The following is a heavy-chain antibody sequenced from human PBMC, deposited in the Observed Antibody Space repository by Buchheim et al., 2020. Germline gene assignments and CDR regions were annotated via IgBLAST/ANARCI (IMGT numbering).Heavy chain of an antibody. J-gene: IGHJ4*02. V-gene: IGHV3-30-3*01. CDR1: GFTFGSYA. D-gene: IGHD3-22*01. CDR2: ISYDGIDK. Sequence: QVPLVESGGGVVQPGRSLRLSCTGSGFTFGSYAMHWVRQAPGKGLEWVALISYDGIDKDYADSVKGRFTISRDNSKNTLYLQMNSLRAEDTAVYYCARGDSFDSTTYSSGTRYWGQGTL. CDR3: ARGDSFDSTTYSSGTRY.